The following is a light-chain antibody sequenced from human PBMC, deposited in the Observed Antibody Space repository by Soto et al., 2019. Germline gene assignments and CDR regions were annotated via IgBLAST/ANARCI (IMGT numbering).Light chain of an antibody. Sequence: QSVLTQPPSASGSPGQSGTISCTGTSSDVGGYNYVSWYQQHPGKAPKLMIYEVSKRPPGVPDRFSGSKSGNTASLTVSGLQAEDEADYYCSSYAGSNNDVFGTGTKLTVL. V-gene: IGLV2-8*01. CDR2: EVS. CDR3: SSYAGSNNDV. CDR1: SSDVGGYNY. J-gene: IGLJ1*01.